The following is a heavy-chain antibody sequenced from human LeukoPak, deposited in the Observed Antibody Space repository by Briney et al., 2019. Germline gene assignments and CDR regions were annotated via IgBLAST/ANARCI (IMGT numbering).Heavy chain of an antibody. CDR3: ARHGIVVVPAAKYNWFDP. CDR1: GGSFSGYY. V-gene: IGHV4-34*01. Sequence: SETLSLTCAVYGGSFSGYYWSWIRQPPGKGLEWIGEINHSGSTNYNPALKSRVTISVDTSKNQFSLKLSSVTAADTAVYYCARHGIVVVPAAKYNWFDPWGQGTLVTVSS. CDR2: INHSGST. J-gene: IGHJ5*02. D-gene: IGHD2-2*01.